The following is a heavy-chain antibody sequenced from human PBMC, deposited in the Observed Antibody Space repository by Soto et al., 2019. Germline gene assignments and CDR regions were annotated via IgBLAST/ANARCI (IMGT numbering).Heavy chain of an antibody. CDR2: ISAYNGNT. V-gene: IGHV1-18*01. D-gene: IGHD2-15*01. CDR3: ARDFMDGDCSGGICFLHWFDP. Sequence: QVQLVQSGAEVKKPGASVKVSCKASGYTFTSYGISWVRQAPGQGLEWMGWISAYNGNTNYAQKLQGRVTMTTDTTKSDADRELRSRRSGDAAVYYCARDFMDGDCSGGICFLHWFDPWGQGTLGPVSS. J-gene: IGHJ5*02. CDR1: GYTFTSYG.